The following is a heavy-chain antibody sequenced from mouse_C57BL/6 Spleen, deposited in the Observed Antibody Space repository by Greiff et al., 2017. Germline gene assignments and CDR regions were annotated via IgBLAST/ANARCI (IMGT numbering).Heavy chain of an antibody. V-gene: IGHV2-6-1*01. J-gene: IGHJ4*01. CDR1: GFSLTSYG. Sequence: VQLQQSGPGLVAPSPSLSITCTVSGFSLTSYGVHWVRQPPGKGLEWLVVIWSDGSTTYNTALKSRLSISKENSKTQVFLKMNSLQTDDTATYYGSRHYRSYDYAMDYWGQGTSVTVSS. D-gene: IGHD1-1*01. CDR3: SRHYRSYDYAMDY. CDR2: IWSDGST.